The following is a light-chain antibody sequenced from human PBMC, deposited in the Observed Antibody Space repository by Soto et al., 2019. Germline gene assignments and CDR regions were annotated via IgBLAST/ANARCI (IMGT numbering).Light chain of an antibody. CDR3: QQYDLLPT. Sequence: DIQMTQYPSSLSASVGDRVTITCQASQDIRNFLNGYQQKPGKAPKLLIYDASNLETGVPSRFGGSGSGTDFPFPSSSLQPEDIATDYFQQYDLLPTVGQGTKLVI. V-gene: IGKV1-33*01. CDR2: DAS. J-gene: IGKJ2*01. CDR1: QDIRNF.